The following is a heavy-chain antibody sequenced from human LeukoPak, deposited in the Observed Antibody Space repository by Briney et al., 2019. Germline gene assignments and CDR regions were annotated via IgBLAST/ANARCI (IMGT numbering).Heavy chain of an antibody. CDR2: IWYDGSYK. CDR3: AREYYDSSDYPRQHYFDY. CDR1: GFTFSNYA. D-gene: IGHD3-22*01. Sequence: GGSLRLSRAASGFTFSNYAMGWVRQAPGKGLEWVALIWYDGSYKYYADSVKGRFTISRDNSKNTLYLQMNSLRAEDTAVYYCAREYYDSSDYPRQHYFDYWGQGTLVTVSS. J-gene: IGHJ4*02. V-gene: IGHV3-33*08.